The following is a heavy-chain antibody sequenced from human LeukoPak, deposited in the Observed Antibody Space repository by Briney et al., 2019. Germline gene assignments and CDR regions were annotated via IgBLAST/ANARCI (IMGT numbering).Heavy chain of an antibody. CDR2: IYYSGRP. D-gene: IGHD2-8*02. CDR1: GASTSSSSYF. V-gene: IGHV4-39*01. J-gene: IGHJ3*01. Sequence: SETLSLTCTVSGASTSSSSYFWGWIRQPPGKWLEWIGIIYYSGRPYYTPSLKSRITISLDASKNQFSLKLNSVTDADTAVYYCAVAGARYSDTGGLYDFDFWGRGTMVTVSS. CDR3: AVAGARYSDTGGLYDFDF.